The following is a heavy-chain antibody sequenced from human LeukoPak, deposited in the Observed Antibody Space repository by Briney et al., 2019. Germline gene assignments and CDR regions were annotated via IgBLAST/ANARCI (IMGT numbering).Heavy chain of an antibody. CDR2: GSGGST. D-gene: IGHD1-26*01. CDR1: GFTFSSYA. CDR3: AKDYSGSSPWFDP. J-gene: IGHJ5*02. V-gene: IGHV3-23*01. Sequence: PGGSLRLSCAASGFTFSSYASGSGGSTYYADSVKGRFTISRDNSKNTLYLLMNSLRAEDTAVYYCAKDYSGSSPWFDPWGQGTLVTVSS.